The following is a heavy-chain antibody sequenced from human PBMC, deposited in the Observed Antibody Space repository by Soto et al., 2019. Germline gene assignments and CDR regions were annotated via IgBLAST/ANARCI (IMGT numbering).Heavy chain of an antibody. CDR2: IIPFLGVT. J-gene: IGHJ4*02. V-gene: IGHV1-69*10. Sequence: VKVSCKASGYTFSPYTVNWVRQAPGQGLEWMGRIIPFLGVTNYAQKFQARVTLTADTSTTTAYMELSGLRFEDTAVYYCARDWESTVSTWSFGAFWGRGTLVTVSS. CDR3: ARDWESTVSTWSFGAF. CDR1: GYTFSPYT. D-gene: IGHD3-10*01.